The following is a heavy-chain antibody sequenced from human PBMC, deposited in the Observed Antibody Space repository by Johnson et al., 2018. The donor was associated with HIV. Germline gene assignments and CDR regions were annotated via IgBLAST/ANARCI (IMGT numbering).Heavy chain of an antibody. J-gene: IGHJ3*02. D-gene: IGHD3-22*01. V-gene: IGHV3-23*04. CDR1: GFTFSTND. Sequence: VQLVESGGGVVQPGRSLRLSCAASGFTFSTNDMNWVRQAPGKGPQWVAAITGYGTHTYYADSVKGRLPISSDNSKDTLFLQMNSLRAEDTALYYCPNHRADYYDSSGYPDAFDIWGQGTMVTVSS. CDR2: ITGYGTHT. CDR3: PNHRADYYDSSGYPDAFDI.